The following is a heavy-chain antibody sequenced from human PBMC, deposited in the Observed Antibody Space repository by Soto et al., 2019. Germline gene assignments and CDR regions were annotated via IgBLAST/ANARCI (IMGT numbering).Heavy chain of an antibody. D-gene: IGHD3-10*01. J-gene: IGHJ4*02. CDR2: ITDTGGDA. V-gene: IGHV3-23*01. Sequence: GGSLRLSCVASGLTFGSRAMSWVRQAPGEGLQWVSTITDTGGDAKYADSVRGRFVISRDNSKKTLYLQMTSLTAEDSAMYFCARGSTDSYPGSRIFDLWGRGTRVTVS. CDR1: GLTFGSRA. CDR3: ARGSTDSYPGSRIFDL.